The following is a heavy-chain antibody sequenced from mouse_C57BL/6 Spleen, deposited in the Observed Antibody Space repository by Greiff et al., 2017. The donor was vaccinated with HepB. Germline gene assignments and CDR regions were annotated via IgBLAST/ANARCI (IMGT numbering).Heavy chain of an antibody. Sequence: QVQLKESGPELVKPGASVKISCKASGYAFSSSWMNWVKQRPGKGLEWIGRIYPGDGDTNYNGKFKGKATLTADKSSSTAYTQLSSLTSEDSAVYFCATNWDAAYWGQGTLVTVSA. D-gene: IGHD4-1*02. CDR1: GYAFSSSW. CDR3: ATNWDAAY. J-gene: IGHJ3*01. CDR2: IYPGDGDT. V-gene: IGHV1-82*01.